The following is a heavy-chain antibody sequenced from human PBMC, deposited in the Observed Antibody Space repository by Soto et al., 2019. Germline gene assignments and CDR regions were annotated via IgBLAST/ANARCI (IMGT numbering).Heavy chain of an antibody. CDR1: GGTFSSYA. D-gene: IGHD3-3*01. J-gene: IGHJ4*02. V-gene: IGHV1-69*06. CDR3: ARWSEDGYNQGIFDY. CDR2: IIPIFGTA. Sequence: QVQLVQSGAEVKKPGSSVKVSCKASGGTFSSYAISWVRQAPGQGLEWMGGIIPIFGTANYAQKFQGRVTITADKSTRTAYMELSSLRSEYTAVYYCARWSEDGYNQGIFDYWGQGTLVTVSS.